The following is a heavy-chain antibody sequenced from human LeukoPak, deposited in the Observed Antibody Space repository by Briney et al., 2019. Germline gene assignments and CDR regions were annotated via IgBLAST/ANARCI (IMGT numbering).Heavy chain of an antibody. V-gene: IGHV4-59*12. CDR1: GGSMSSYY. CDR2: INYSGST. D-gene: IGHD2-2*01. CDR3: ARGRDIVVI. Sequence: SETLSLTCTVSGGSMSSYYWSWIRQPPGKGLEWIGYINYSGSTNYNPSLKSRVTISVDTSKNHFSLKMTSVTAADTAVYYCARGRDIVVIWGQGTTVTVSS. J-gene: IGHJ6*02.